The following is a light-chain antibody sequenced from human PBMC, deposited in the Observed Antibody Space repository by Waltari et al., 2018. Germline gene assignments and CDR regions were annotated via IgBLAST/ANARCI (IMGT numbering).Light chain of an antibody. CDR2: KAA. Sequence: DIQMTQSPSSLSASVGERVTITCRASQSVKNNLAWYQQGPGKAPKVLIHKAARLESGAPSSFSCSGDGTEFTLTISSLQPDDFATYYCQEYDSLPVTFGGGTKVEI. CDR3: QEYDSLPVT. J-gene: IGKJ4*01. CDR1: QSVKNN. V-gene: IGKV1-5*03.